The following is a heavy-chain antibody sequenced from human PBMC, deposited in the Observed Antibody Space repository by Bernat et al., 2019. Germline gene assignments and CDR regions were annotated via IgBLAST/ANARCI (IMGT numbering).Heavy chain of an antibody. J-gene: IGHJ6*02. CDR3: ARVGYSQILYYYYYGMDV. CDR2: IYYSGST. D-gene: IGHD5-18*01. V-gene: IGHV4-59*12. CDR1: GGSISSYY. Sequence: QVQLQESGPGLVKPSETLSLTCTVSGGSISSYYWSWIRQPPGKGLEWIGYIYYSGSTYYNPSLKSRVTISVDTSKNQFSLKLSSVTAADTAVYYCARVGYSQILYYYYYGMDVWGQGTTVTVSS.